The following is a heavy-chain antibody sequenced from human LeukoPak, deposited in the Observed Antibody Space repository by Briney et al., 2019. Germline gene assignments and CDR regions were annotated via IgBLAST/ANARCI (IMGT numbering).Heavy chain of an antibody. D-gene: IGHD3-22*01. J-gene: IGHJ2*01. CDR1: DYSISNGYY. V-gene: IGHV4-38-2*02. CDR3: ARAHRSYDGSGYTHWHFDL. CDR2: MYQSGDT. Sequence: SETLSLTCTVSDYSISNGYYWGWIRQPPGKGLEWIASMYQSGDTYYNPSLKSRVTISVDTSKNQVSVRLKYVTAADTAVYYCARAHRSYDGSGYTHWHFDLWGRGTLVTVSS.